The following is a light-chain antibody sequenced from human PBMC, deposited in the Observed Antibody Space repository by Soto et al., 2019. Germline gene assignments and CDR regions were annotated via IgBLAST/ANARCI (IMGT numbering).Light chain of an antibody. CDR2: NAS. CDR1: QSVSSSY. J-gene: IGKJ5*01. CDR3: QQRGDWPPIT. Sequence: EIVLTQSPGTLSLSPGEKATLSCSASQSVSSSYLAWYQQKPGQPPRLLIYNASNRTTGIPARFSGSGSGTDFTLTISSLEPEDFAVYYCQQRGDWPPITFGQGTRLEIK. V-gene: IGKV3D-20*02.